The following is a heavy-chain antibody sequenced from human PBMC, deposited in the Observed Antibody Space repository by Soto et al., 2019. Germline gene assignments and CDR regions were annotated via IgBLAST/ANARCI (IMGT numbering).Heavy chain of an antibody. D-gene: IGHD1-1*01. CDR2: VKTQAEGATT. J-gene: IGHJ4*02. CDR1: GFPFTTVW. CDR3: TSRIRTTNDN. V-gene: IGHV3-15*07. Sequence: EVQLVESGGGLVKPGESLRLSCVASGFPFTTVWMNWVRQAPGKGPERLGRVKTQAEGATTDYAAPAKGRFTIFRDDSINAVYLQMTSLRIEDTALYYCTSRIRTTNDNWGQGTLVTFSS.